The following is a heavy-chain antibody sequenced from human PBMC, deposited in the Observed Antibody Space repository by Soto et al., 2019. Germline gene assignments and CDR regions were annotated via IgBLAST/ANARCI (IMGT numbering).Heavy chain of an antibody. J-gene: IGHJ6*02. V-gene: IGHV3-66*01. CDR1: GFTVSSNY. CDR3: ARDRIPTGMDV. Sequence: EVQLVKSGGGLVQPGGSLRLSCAASGFTVSSNYMSWVRQAPGKGLEWVSVIYSGGSTYYADSVKGRFTISRDNSKNTLYRQMNSLRAEDTAVYYCARDRIPTGMDVWGQGTTVTVSS. CDR2: IYSGGST.